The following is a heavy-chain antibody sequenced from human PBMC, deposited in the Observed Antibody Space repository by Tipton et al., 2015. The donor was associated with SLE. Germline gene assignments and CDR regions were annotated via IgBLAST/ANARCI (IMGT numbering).Heavy chain of an antibody. CDR2: IIDSGGRT. J-gene: IGHJ5*02. Sequence: SLRLSCAASGFTFRNYALNWVRQAAGKGLEWVSTIIDSGGRTYFADSVKGRFTISRHNSKNTLYLQMNSLTPEDTAVYYCARENSCSAGRCYSETWIDPWGQGTLVIVSS. CDR3: ARENSCSAGRCYSETWIDP. CDR1: GFTFRNYA. V-gene: IGHV3-23*01. D-gene: IGHD2-15*01.